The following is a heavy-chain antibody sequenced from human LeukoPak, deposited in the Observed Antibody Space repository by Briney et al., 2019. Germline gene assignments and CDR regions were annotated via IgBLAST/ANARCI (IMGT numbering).Heavy chain of an antibody. CDR3: ARDDPEWFGELKVDY. J-gene: IGHJ4*02. D-gene: IGHD3-10*01. CDR1: GYTFTSYG. V-gene: IGHV1-18*01. Sequence: GASVKVSCKASGYTFTSYGISWVRQAPGQGLEWMGWISAYNGNTDYAQELQGRVTMTTDTSTSTAYMELRSLRSDDTAVYYCARDDPEWFGELKVDYWGQGTLVTVSS. CDR2: ISAYNGNT.